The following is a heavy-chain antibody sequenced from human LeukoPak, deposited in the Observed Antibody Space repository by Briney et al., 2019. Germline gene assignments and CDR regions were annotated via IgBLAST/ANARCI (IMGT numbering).Heavy chain of an antibody. V-gene: IGHV4-34*01. D-gene: IGHD3-22*01. J-gene: IGHJ5*02. Sequence: SETLSLTCAVYGGSFSGYYWSWIRQPPGKGLEWIGEINHSGSTNYNPSLKSRVTISVDTSKNQFSLKLSSVTAADTAVYYCARRGGPHYYDSSGYVRWFDPWGLGTLVTVSS. CDR1: GGSFSGYY. CDR3: ARRGGPHYYDSSGYVRWFDP. CDR2: INHSGST.